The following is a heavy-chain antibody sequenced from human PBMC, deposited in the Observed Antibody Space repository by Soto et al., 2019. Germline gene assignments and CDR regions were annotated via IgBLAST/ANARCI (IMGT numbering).Heavy chain of an antibody. CDR2: IYWDDDK. J-gene: IGHJ4*02. CDR3: AHRLAATGLFDY. Sequence: QITLKESGPTLVKPTQTLTLTCTFSGFSLSTSGVGVGWIRQPPGKALEWLALIYWDDDKRYSPSLKSRLTXXKXXSKNQVVLTMTNMDPVDTATYYCAHRLAATGLFDYWGQGTLVTVSS. V-gene: IGHV2-5*02. D-gene: IGHD6-13*01. CDR1: GFSLSTSGVG.